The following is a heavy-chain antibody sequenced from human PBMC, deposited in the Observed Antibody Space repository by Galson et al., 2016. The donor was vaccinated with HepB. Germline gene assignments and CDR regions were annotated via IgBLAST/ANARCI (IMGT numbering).Heavy chain of an antibody. CDR1: GYIFTSFA. V-gene: IGHV1-3*01. J-gene: IGHJ4*02. D-gene: IGHD6-19*01. Sequence: SVKVSCKASGYIFTSFAVHWVRQAPGQRLEWMGWIDAGTGKTKYSQNFQGRITITRDTSASKAYLELTSLISEDTAEYYCARRGQWLSYDHWGQGTLITVSS. CDR2: IDAGTGKT. CDR3: ARRGQWLSYDH.